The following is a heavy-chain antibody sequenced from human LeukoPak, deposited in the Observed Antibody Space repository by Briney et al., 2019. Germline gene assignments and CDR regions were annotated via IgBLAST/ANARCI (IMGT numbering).Heavy chain of an antibody. J-gene: IGHJ3*02. Sequence: SQTLSLTCTVSGGSISSGSYYWSWIRQPAGKGLEWIGRISSSGSTNYNRSLKSRVTISVDTSKNQFSLKLSSVTSADTAVYFCARAPYPYNIPGAFDIGAKGTMVTVSS. CDR2: ISSSGST. CDR3: ARAPYPYNIPGAFDI. V-gene: IGHV4-61*02. D-gene: IGHD2-21*01. CDR1: GGSISSGSYY.